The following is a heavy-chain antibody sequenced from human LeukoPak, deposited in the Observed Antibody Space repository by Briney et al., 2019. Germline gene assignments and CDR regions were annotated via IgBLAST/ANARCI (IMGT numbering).Heavy chain of an antibody. D-gene: IGHD3-10*01. CDR2: INHSGST. CDR3: ARGLWFGENFDY. V-gene: IGHV4-34*01. Sequence: PSETLSLTCAVYGGSFSGYYWSWIRQPPGKGLEWIGEINHSGSTNYNPSLKSRVTISVDTSKNQFSLKLSSVTAADTAVYYCARGLWFGENFDYWGQGTLVTVSS. CDR1: GGSFSGYY. J-gene: IGHJ4*02.